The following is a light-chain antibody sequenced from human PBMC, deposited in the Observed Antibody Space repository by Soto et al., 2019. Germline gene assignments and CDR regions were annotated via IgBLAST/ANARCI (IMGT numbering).Light chain of an antibody. Sequence: DIQMTQSPSSLSASVGDRVTITCLASQNITNFLNLYQQKPGKAPKLLIYAASSLQSGVPSRFSGSGSGTDFTLTISSIQPEDFANYYCQQSYSTPQTFGQGTKVDXK. V-gene: IGKV1-39*01. CDR2: AAS. CDR1: QNITNF. CDR3: QQSYSTPQT. J-gene: IGKJ1*01.